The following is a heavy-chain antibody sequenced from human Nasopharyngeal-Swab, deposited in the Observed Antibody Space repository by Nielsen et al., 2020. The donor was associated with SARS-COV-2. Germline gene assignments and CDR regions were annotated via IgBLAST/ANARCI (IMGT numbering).Heavy chain of an antibody. V-gene: IGHV1-46*01. CDR3: ARGYSSGWLNSFDI. J-gene: IGHJ3*02. Sequence: ASLKISCNASGYTITSYYMHWVRHAPGQGLEWMGIINPSGGSTSYAQKFQGRVTMTRDTSTSTVYMELSSLRSEDTAVYYCARGYSSGWLNSFDIWGQGTMVTVSS. CDR2: INPSGGST. CDR1: GYTITSYY. D-gene: IGHD6-19*01.